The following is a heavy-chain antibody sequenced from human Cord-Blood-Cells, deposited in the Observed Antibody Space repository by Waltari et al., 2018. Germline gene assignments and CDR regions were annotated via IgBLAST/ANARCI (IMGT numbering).Heavy chain of an antibody. Sequence: QVQLVQSGAEVKKPGASVKVSCKASGYTFTSYYMHWVRQAPGQGLEWMGIINPSGGSTSYAQKFQGRVTMTRDTSTSTVYMELSSMRSEDTAVYYCARVTYYHFWSGYYEYFQHWGQGTLVTVSS. D-gene: IGHD3-3*01. CDR3: ARVTYYHFWSGYYEYFQH. CDR1: GYTFTSYY. V-gene: IGHV1-46*01. J-gene: IGHJ1*01. CDR2: INPSGGST.